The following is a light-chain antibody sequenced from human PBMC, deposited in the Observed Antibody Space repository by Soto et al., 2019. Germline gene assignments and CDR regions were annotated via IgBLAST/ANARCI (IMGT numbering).Light chain of an antibody. Sequence: EIVLTQSPATLSLSPGERATLSCRASQSVSSHLAWYQQKPGQAPRLLIHDASSRVTGIPDRFSGSGSGTDFTLTISSLEPEDFALYYCQQRSAWPPSITFGQGTRLEIK. CDR3: QQRSAWPPSIT. J-gene: IGKJ5*01. V-gene: IGKV3-11*01. CDR1: QSVSSH. CDR2: DAS.